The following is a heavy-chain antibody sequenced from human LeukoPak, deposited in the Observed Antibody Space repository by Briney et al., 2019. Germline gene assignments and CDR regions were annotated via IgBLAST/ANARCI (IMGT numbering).Heavy chain of an antibody. V-gene: IGHV3-23*01. CDR1: GFTFNRNA. Sequence: GGSLRLSCAASGFTFNRNAISWVGQAPGKGLEWVPTIGGSGDKTFYADSVKGRFTISRDNSKNMVHLQMNSLTGEDTALYYCVRRGDASSGWGDHDFWGQGALVTVSS. CDR2: IGGSGDKT. D-gene: IGHD6-19*01. J-gene: IGHJ4*02. CDR3: VRRGDASSGWGDHDF.